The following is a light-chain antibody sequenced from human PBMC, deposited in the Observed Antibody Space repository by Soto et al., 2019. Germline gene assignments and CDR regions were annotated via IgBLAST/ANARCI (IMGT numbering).Light chain of an antibody. CDR3: SSYGGSNNFV. J-gene: IGLJ1*01. CDR1: SSDVGRYNH. V-gene: IGLV2-8*01. Sequence: QSVLTQPPSASGSPGQSGTISCTGTSSDVGRYNHVSWYQQYPGKAPKLMIYEVTNRPSGVPDRFSGSKSGNTASLTVSGLQAEDEADYFCSSYGGSNNFVVGTGTKLTVL. CDR2: EVT.